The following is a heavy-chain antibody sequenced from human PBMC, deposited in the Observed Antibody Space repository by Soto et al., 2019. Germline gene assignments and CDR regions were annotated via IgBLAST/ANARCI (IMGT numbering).Heavy chain of an antibody. Sequence: QVQLVQSGAEVKKPGSSVKVSCKASGGTFSSYTISWVRQAPGQGLEWMGRIIPILGIANYAQKFQGRVTITADKSTSTAYMELSSLRSEDTAVYYCASGDDDSSGYFDYWGQGTLVTVSS. CDR2: IIPILGIA. J-gene: IGHJ4*02. D-gene: IGHD3-22*01. CDR3: ASGDDDSSGYFDY. CDR1: GGTFSSYT. V-gene: IGHV1-69*02.